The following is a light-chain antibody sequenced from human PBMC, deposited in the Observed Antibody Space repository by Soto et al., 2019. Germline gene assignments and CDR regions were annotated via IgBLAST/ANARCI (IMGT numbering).Light chain of an antibody. CDR3: SSYTSSSTLV. J-gene: IGLJ2*01. CDR1: SSDVGGYNY. CDR2: EVN. Sequence: QSALTQPASVSGSPGQSIHISCTGTSSDVGGYNYVSWYQQHPGKAPKLIIYEVNNRPSGVSNRFSGSKSGNTASLTIAGLQAEDEADYYCSSYTSSSTLVFGGGTKLTVL. V-gene: IGLV2-14*01.